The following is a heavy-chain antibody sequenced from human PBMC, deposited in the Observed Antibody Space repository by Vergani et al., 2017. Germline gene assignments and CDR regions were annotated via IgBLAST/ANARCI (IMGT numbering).Heavy chain of an antibody. CDR2: IYYSGST. D-gene: IGHD3-10*01. Sequence: QVQLQESGPGLVKPSQTLSLTCPVSGGSISSGDYYWSWLRQPPGKGLEWIGYIYYSGSTYYNPSLKSRVTISVGTSKNQSSLKLGSVTAADTAGYYCARGVRGVINSWGQGTLVTVSS. J-gene: IGHJ4*02. CDR3: ARGVRGVINS. CDR1: GGSISSGDYY. V-gene: IGHV4-30-4*01.